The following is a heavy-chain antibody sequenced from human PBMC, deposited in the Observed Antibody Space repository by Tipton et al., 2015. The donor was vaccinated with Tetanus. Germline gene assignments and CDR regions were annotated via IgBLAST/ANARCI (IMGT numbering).Heavy chain of an antibody. D-gene: IGHD2-8*02. CDR1: GALLTTGGYS. V-gene: IGHV4-30-2*01. CDR3: ARATSTGPAYNWFDP. CDR2: MYYSGTT. Sequence: TLSLTCNVTGALLTTGGYSWTWIRQPPGKGLQWIGYMYYSGTTHYNPSLKSRVTISIDRSKNQLSLKLTSVTAADTAVYYCARATSTGPAYNWFDPWGQGTLVTVSS. J-gene: IGHJ5*02.